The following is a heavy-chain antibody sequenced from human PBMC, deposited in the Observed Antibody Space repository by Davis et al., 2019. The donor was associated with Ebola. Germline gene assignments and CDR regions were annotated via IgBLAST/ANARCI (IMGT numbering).Heavy chain of an antibody. CDR2: IDWDDDK. CDR3: ARMVLAAAGSIQSYYYYGMDV. CDR1: GFSLSTSGMC. J-gene: IGHJ6*02. D-gene: IGHD6-13*01. V-gene: IGHV2-70*11. Sequence: SGPTLVKPTQTLTLTCTFSGFSLSTSGMCVSWIRQPPGKALEWLARIDWDDDKYYSTSLKTRLTISKDTSKNQVVLTMTNMDPVDTATYYCARMVLAAAGSIQSYYYYGMDVWGQGTTVTVSS.